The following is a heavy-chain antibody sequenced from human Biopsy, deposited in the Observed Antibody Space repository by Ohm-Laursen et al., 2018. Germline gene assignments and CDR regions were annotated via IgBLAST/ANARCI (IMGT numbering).Heavy chain of an antibody. CDR1: GVTLSGYG. V-gene: IGHV3-21*06. CDR2: IRASSSYI. J-gene: IGHJ5*01. CDR3: ATELVPPGVGGRWLDS. Sequence: SLRLSCAASGVTLSGYGKNWVRQAPGKGLEWVSSIRASSSYIYYADSVKGRFTVSRDNTKNTLYLQMNSLRAADTAIYFCATELVPPGVGGRWLDSWGRGTRVTVSS. D-gene: IGHD2-2*01.